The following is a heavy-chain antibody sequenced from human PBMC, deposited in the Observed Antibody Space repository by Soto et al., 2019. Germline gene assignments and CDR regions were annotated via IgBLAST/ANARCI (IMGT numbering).Heavy chain of an antibody. V-gene: IGHV1-69*12. CDR3: ARESRYCSGGSCYFLPGIDY. CDR1: GGTFSSYA. CDR2: IIPIFGTA. J-gene: IGHJ4*02. Sequence: QVQLVQSGAEVKKPGSSVKVSCKASGGTFSSYAISWVRQAPGQGLEWMGGIIPIFGTANYAQKFQGRVTITADESTSTAYMERSSLRSEDTAVYYCARESRYCSGGSCYFLPGIDYWVQGTLVTVSS. D-gene: IGHD2-15*01.